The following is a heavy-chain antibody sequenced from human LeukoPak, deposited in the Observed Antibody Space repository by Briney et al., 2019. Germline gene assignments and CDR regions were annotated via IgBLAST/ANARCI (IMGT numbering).Heavy chain of an antibody. Sequence: GGSLRLSCAASGFTFSSYGMHWVRQAPGKGLEWVAVIWYDGSNKYYADSMKGRFTISRDNSKNTLYLQMNSLRAEDTAVYYCAKAHPCSGGSCYSPFDYWGQGTLVTVSS. D-gene: IGHD2-15*01. V-gene: IGHV3-33*06. CDR2: IWYDGSNK. J-gene: IGHJ4*02. CDR1: GFTFSSYG. CDR3: AKAHPCSGGSCYSPFDY.